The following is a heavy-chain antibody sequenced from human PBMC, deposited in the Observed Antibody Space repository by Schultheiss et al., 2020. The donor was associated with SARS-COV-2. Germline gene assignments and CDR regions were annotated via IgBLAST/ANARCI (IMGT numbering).Heavy chain of an antibody. J-gene: IGHJ5*02. V-gene: IGHV4-30-4*01. CDR3: ARELPILVVPAAIGGEGPDYKVHNARFDP. CDR1: GGSISSYY. Sequence: SQTLSLTCTVSGGSISSYYWSWIRQPPGKGLEWIGYIYYSGSTYYNPSLKSRVTISVDTSKNQFSLKLSSVTAADTAVYYCARELPILVVPAAIGGEGPDYKVHNARFDPWGQGTLVTVSS. CDR2: IYYSGST. D-gene: IGHD2-2*01.